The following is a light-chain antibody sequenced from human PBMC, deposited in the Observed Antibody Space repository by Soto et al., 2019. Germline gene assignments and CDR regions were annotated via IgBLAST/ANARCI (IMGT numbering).Light chain of an antibody. V-gene: IGKV2-28*01. CDR2: LGS. CDR1: QSLLYSNGYNY. J-gene: IGKJ1*01. CDR3: MQALQTPRT. Sequence: DIVMTQSPLSLPVTPGEPASIFCRSSQSLLYSNGYNYLDWYLQKPGQSPQLLIYLGSNRASGVPDRFSGSGSGTDFTLKISRVEAEDVGVYYCMQALQTPRTFGQGTKVEIK.